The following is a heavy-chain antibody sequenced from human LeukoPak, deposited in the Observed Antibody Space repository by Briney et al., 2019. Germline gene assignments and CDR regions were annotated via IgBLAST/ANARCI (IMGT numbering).Heavy chain of an antibody. Sequence: SETLSLTCAVYGGSFSGYYWSWIRQPPGKGLEWIGEINHSGSTNYNPSLKSRVTISVDTSKNQFSLKLSSVTAADTAVYYCARDYVHWFDPWGQGTLVTVSP. J-gene: IGHJ5*02. D-gene: IGHD4-17*01. CDR2: INHSGST. CDR1: GGSFSGYY. V-gene: IGHV4-34*01. CDR3: ARDYVHWFDP.